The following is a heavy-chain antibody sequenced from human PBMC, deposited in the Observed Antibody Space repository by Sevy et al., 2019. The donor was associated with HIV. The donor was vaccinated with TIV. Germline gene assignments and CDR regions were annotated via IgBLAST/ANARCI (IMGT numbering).Heavy chain of an antibody. CDR3: ARDRTYGSFIDC. Sequence: GGSLRLSCAASGFTFSNYGMHWVRQPPGKGLEGVAGIWFDGSHKYYGDSVKGRFTISRDNAKNSLYLQMNSLKVEDMAVYYCARDRTYGSFIDCWGQGTLVTVSS. CDR2: IWFDGSHK. CDR1: GFTFSNYG. J-gene: IGHJ4*02. V-gene: IGHV3-33*01. D-gene: IGHD3-10*01.